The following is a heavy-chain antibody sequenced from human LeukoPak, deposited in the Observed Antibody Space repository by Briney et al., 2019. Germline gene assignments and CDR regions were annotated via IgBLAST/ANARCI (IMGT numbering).Heavy chain of an antibody. J-gene: IGHJ4*02. CDR3: ARSAGHDFWSGYFFGSTQYYFDY. V-gene: IGHV4-59*01. Sequence: SETLSLTCTVSGGSISSYYWSWIRQPPGKGLEWIGYIYYSGSTNYNPSLKSRVTISVDTSKNQFSLKLSSVTAADTAVYYCARSAGHDFWSGYFFGSTQYYFDYWGQGTLVTVSS. D-gene: IGHD3-3*01. CDR2: IYYSGST. CDR1: GGSISSYY.